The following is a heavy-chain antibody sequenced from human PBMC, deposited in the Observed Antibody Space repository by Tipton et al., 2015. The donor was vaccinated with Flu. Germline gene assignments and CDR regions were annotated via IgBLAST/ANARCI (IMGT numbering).Heavy chain of an antibody. J-gene: IGHJ4*02. CDR3: ARQFLGYHDETNPFEY. Sequence: VQLVQSGAEVKKPGESLKISCKDSGYSFNNYWVGWVRQMPGKGLEWMGMVKTTNSETRYSPSFQGQVPISVDKSISTAYLHWSSLKASDTAIYYCARQFLGYHDETNPFEYWGQGTLVTVSS. D-gene: IGHD3-3*01. CDR1: GYSFNNYW. V-gene: IGHV5-51*01. CDR2: VKTTNSET.